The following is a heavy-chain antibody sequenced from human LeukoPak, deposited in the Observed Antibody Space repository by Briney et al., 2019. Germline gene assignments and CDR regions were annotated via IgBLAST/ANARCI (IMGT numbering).Heavy chain of an antibody. CDR1: GGSISSYY. CDR3: ARAGPEYSSFWFDP. D-gene: IGHD6-6*01. Sequence: SETLSLTCTVSGGSISSYYWSWIRQPPGKGLEWIGYMYNSGTTNYNPSLKSRVTISIDTSKNQFSLKVSSVTAADTAVYYCARAGPEYSSFWFDPWGQGTLVTVSS. V-gene: IGHV4-59*01. CDR2: MYNSGTT. J-gene: IGHJ5*02.